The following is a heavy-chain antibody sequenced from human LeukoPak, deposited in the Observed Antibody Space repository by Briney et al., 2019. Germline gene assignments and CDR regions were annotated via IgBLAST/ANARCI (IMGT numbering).Heavy chain of an antibody. D-gene: IGHD1-14*01. J-gene: IGHJ3*02. CDR3: ARDRTMRGAIPEGAFEI. V-gene: IGHV3-74*01. CDR2: MNSDGSST. CDR1: GFTFSTYR. Sequence: PGGSLRLSCAGSGFTFSTYRMHWVRQGPGKGLVWVSGMNSDGSSTVYADSVKGRFTISRDNAKNSLYLQMNSLRAEDTAVYYCARDRTMRGAIPEGAFEIWGQGTMVTVSS.